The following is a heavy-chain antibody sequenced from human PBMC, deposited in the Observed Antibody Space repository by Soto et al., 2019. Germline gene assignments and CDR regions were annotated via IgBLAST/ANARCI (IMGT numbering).Heavy chain of an antibody. CDR3: AREEGQPPYYYYYMDV. V-gene: IGHV4-31*03. Sequence: QVQLQESGPGLVKPSQTLSLTCTVSGGSISSGGYYWSWIRQHPGKGLEWIGYIYYSGSTYYNPSLTSRVTISVDTSKNQFSLKLSSVTAADTAVYYCAREEGQPPYYYYYMDVWGKGTTVTVSS. CDR1: GGSISSGGYY. J-gene: IGHJ6*03. CDR2: IYYSGST.